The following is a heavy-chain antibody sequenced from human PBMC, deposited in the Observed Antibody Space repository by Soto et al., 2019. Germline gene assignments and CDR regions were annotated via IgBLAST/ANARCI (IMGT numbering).Heavy chain of an antibody. CDR1: GFTFSSYA. J-gene: IGHJ4*02. CDR2: ISGSGGST. D-gene: IGHD6-13*01. CDR3: VKISSSWWFGYFDH. V-gene: IGHV3-23*01. Sequence: QLLESGGGLVQPGGSLRLSCAGSGFTFSSYAMAWVRQAPGKGLELVSVISGSGGSTFSADSVKGRFTISKDSAKKSLYLEMDSLRAEDTAVYYCVKISSSWWFGYFDHWGQGTLVTVSS.